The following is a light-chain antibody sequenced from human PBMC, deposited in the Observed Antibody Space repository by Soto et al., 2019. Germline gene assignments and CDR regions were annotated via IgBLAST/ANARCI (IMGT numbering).Light chain of an antibody. J-gene: IGLJ2*01. CDR2: EVS. CDR3: SSSTSSDTLI. CDR1: INDIGAYNF. V-gene: IGLV2-14*01. Sequence: QSALTQPASVSGSPGQSITISCDGSINDIGAYNFVSWYQHFPGTAPKLVIYEVSSRASGVSYRFSGSKSGNTASLTISGLQAEDESHYYCSSSTSSDTLIFGGGTKVTVL.